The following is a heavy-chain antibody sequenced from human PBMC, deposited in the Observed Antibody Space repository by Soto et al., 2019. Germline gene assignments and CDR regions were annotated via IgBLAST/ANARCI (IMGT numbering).Heavy chain of an antibody. V-gene: IGHV4-30-4*01. CDR2: RYYSGNT. CDR1: GVSITSGSYY. D-gene: IGHD3-22*01. Sequence: HVQLQESGPGPVTPSQTLSLSCTVSGVSITSGSYYWTWVRQSPGKGLEWIGYRYYSGNTYYNPSLNGRATISVDTSNKQFSLKLTSVTAADTAVYYCARVCYDTGGQTFIGWGPDCWGQGTLVTGSS. J-gene: IGHJ4*02. CDR3: ARVCYDTGGQTFIGWGPDC.